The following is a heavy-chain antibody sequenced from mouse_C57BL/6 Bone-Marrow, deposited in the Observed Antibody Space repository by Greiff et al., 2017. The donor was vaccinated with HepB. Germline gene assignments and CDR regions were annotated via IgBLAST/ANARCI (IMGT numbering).Heavy chain of an antibody. CDR1: GFNIKDDY. J-gene: IGHJ2*01. Sequence: EVQRVESGAELVRPGASVKLSCTASGFNIKDDYMHWVKQRPEQGLEWIGWIDPENGDTEYASKFQGKATITADTSSNTAYLQLSSLTSEDTAVYYCTAYYSNYGGYYFDYWGQGTTLTVSS. V-gene: IGHV14-4*01. CDR2: IDPENGDT. D-gene: IGHD2-5*01. CDR3: TAYYSNYGGYYFDY.